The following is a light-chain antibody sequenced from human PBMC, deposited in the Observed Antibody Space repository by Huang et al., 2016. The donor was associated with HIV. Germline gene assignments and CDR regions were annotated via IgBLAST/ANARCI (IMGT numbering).Light chain of an antibody. CDR2: ASS. CDR3: QQGYSTQT. CDR1: QSISRY. J-gene: IGKJ1*01. Sequence: DIQMTQSPSSLSASVGDTVTITCRASQSISRYLNWYQHKPVKAPELLIYASSSLQSGVTSRFSSSGSGTDFRLTISGLQPEDYATYYCQQGYSTQTFGQGTKVEMK. V-gene: IGKV1-39*01.